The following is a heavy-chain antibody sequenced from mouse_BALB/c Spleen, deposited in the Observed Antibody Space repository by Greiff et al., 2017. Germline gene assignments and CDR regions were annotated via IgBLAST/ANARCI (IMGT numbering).Heavy chain of an antibody. CDR3: TRTLYYDPYLDY. CDR1: GYTFTSYY. Sequence: QVQLQQPGAELVKPGASVKLSCKASGYTFTSYYMYWVKQRPGQGLEWIGGINPSNGGTNFNEKFKSKATLTVDKSSSTAYMQLSSLTSEDSAVYYCTRTLYYDPYLDYWGQGTTLTVSS. V-gene: IGHV1S81*02. D-gene: IGHD2-4*01. CDR2: INPSNGGT. J-gene: IGHJ2*01.